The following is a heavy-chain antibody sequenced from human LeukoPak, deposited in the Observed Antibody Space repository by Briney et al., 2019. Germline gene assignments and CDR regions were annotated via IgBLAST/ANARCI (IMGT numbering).Heavy chain of an antibody. CDR1: GFTVISNY. J-gene: IGHJ4*02. D-gene: IGHD3-10*01. CDR2: INSGGST. CDR3: ARDLYYYGSGSDNFLYY. Sequence: GGSLRLSCAASGFTVISNYMNWARQAPGQGLEWVSVINSGGSTHYADSVKGRFTISRDNSKNTLYLQMNSLRAEDTAVYYCARDLYYYGSGSDNFLYYWGQGTLVTVSS. V-gene: IGHV3-53*01.